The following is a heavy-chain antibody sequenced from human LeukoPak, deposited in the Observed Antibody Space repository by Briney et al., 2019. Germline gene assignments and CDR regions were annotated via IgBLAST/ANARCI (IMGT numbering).Heavy chain of an antibody. D-gene: IGHD2-2*02. V-gene: IGHV1-18*01. CDR3: ARSADCSSTSCYKLGYFQH. Sequence: ASVKVSCKASGYTFTSYGISWVRQAPGQGLEWMGWISAYNGNTNYAQELQGRVTMTTDTSTSTAYMELRSLRSDDTAVYYCARSADCSSTSCYKLGYFQHWGQGTLVTVSS. CDR2: ISAYNGNT. CDR1: GYTFTSYG. J-gene: IGHJ1*01.